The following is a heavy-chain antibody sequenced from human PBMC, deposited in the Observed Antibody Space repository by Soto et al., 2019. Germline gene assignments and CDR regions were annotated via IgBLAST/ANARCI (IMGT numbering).Heavy chain of an antibody. CDR2: TSAFNGNT. CDR3: ARDRGVAPPVAGNTHYYYYLDV. J-gene: IGHJ6*03. CDR1: GYSFTNYG. D-gene: IGHD6-13*01. V-gene: IGHV1-18*01. Sequence: QDQLVQSGAEVKKPGASETVSCKASGYSFTNYGVTWVRQAPGQGLEWMGWTSAFNGNTHYAQNLQGRVTMTTDASTSTAYMELRSLRSDDTAVYYCARDRGVAPPVAGNTHYYYYLDVWGKGTTVTVSS.